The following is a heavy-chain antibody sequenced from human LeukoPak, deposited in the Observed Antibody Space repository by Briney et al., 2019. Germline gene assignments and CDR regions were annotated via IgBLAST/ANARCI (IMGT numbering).Heavy chain of an antibody. J-gene: IGHJ4*02. CDR3: ARNYYYGSGSCDY. Sequence: GGSLRLSCAASGFTFSDYYMSWIRQAPGKGLGWGSYISSSGSTIYYADSVKGRFTISRDNAKNSLYLQMNSLRAEDTAVYYCARNYYYGSGSCDYWGQGTLVTVSS. CDR1: GFTFSDYY. V-gene: IGHV3-11*01. CDR2: ISSSGSTI. D-gene: IGHD3-10*01.